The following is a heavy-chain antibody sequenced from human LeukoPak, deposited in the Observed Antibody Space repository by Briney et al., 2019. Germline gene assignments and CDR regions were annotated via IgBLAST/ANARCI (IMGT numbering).Heavy chain of an antibody. CDR2: ISWNSDTI. CDR1: GFTFDDYA. D-gene: IGHD1-26*01. V-gene: IGHV3-9*01. J-gene: IGHJ4*02. CDR3: AKDYSGSYYDGGRFDY. Sequence: PGGSLRLSCGASGFTFDDYAMHWVRQPPGKGPEWVSGISWNSDTIGYADSVRGRFTISRDNAKNSLYLQMNSLRVDDTALYFCAKDYSGSYYDGGRFDYWGQGALVTVSS.